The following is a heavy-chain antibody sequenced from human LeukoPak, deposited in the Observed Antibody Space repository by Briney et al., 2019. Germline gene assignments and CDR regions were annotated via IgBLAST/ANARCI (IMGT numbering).Heavy chain of an antibody. D-gene: IGHD3-16*01. CDR2: IYYSGST. Sequence: SETLSLTCTVSGYSISSGYYWGWIRQPPGKGLEWIGSIYYSGSTYYNPSLKSRVTISVDTSKNQFSLKLSSVTAADTAVYYCARECGGDAFDIWGQGTMVTVSS. CDR3: ARECGGDAFDI. CDR1: GYSISSGYY. V-gene: IGHV4-38-2*02. J-gene: IGHJ3*02.